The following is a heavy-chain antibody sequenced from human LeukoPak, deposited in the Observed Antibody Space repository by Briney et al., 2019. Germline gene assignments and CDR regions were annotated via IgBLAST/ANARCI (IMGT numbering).Heavy chain of an antibody. Sequence: SVKVSCKASGGTFSNYAISWVRQAPGQGLEWMGGIIPIFDTADYAQKFQGRLTITADESTSTAYMELSSLRAEDTAEYYCARDGERGELSLYMDYWGQGTLVTVSS. CDR1: GGTFSNYA. J-gene: IGHJ4*02. CDR2: IIPIFDTA. CDR3: ARDGERGELSLYMDY. V-gene: IGHV1-69*13. D-gene: IGHD3-16*02.